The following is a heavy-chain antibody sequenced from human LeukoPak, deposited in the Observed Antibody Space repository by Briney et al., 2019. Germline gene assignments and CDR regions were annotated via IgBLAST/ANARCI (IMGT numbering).Heavy chain of an antibody. J-gene: IGHJ3*02. V-gene: IGHV3-30*02. Sequence: GGSLRLSCAASGFTFSSYGMHWVRQAPGKGLEWVAFIRYDGSNKYYADSVKGRFTISRDNSKNTLYLQMNSLRAEDTAVYYCARAYDSGYYFQAFDIWGQGTTVTVSA. CDR1: GFTFSSYG. D-gene: IGHD3-22*01. CDR2: IRYDGSNK. CDR3: ARAYDSGYYFQAFDI.